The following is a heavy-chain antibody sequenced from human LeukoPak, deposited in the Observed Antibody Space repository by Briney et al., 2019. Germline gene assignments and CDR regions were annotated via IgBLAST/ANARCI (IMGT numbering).Heavy chain of an antibody. CDR1: GFTFSSYS. CDR3: ARGPRGHGYNPLFFDS. V-gene: IGHV3-21*01. CDR2: ISSSSSYI. J-gene: IGHJ4*02. D-gene: IGHD5-24*01. Sequence: PGGSLRLSCAASGFTFSSYSMNWVRQAPGKGLEWVSSISSSSSYIYYADSVKGRFTISRDNAKNSLYLQMNSLRAEDTAVYYCARGPRGHGYNPLFFDSWGQGTLVTVSS.